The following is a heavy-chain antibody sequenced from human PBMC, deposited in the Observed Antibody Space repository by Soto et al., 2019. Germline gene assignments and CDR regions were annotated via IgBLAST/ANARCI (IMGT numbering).Heavy chain of an antibody. Sequence: ASVKVSCKASGFTFTSSAVQWVRQARGQRLERIGWIVVGSGNTNYAQKFQERVTITRDMSTSTAYMELSSLRSEDTAVYYCAASYRNYYDSSGYLFDYWGQGTLVTVSS. D-gene: IGHD3-22*01. CDR2: IVVGSGNT. CDR3: AASYRNYYDSSGYLFDY. J-gene: IGHJ4*02. CDR1: GFTFTSSA. V-gene: IGHV1-58*01.